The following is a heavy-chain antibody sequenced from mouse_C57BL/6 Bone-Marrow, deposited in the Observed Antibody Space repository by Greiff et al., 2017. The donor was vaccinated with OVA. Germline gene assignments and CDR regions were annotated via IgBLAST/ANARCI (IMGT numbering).Heavy chain of an antibody. J-gene: IGHJ4*01. CDR3: ARDAKYDYAMDY. Sequence: EVQGVESGGGLVQSGRSLRLSCATSGFTFSDFYMEWVRQAPGKGLEWIAASRNKANDYTTEYSASVKGRFIVSRDTSQSILYLQMNALRAEDTAIYYCARDAKYDYAMDYWGQGTSVTVSS. V-gene: IGHV7-1*01. CDR1: GFTFSDFY. D-gene: IGHD2-4*01. CDR2: SRNKANDYTT.